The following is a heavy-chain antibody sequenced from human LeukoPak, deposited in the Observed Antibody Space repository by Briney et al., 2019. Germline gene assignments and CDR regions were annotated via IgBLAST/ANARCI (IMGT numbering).Heavy chain of an antibody. V-gene: IGHV5-51*01. J-gene: IGHJ4*02. CDR1: GYSFTSYW. CDR3: ARGVIDDSSGYYYAPFDY. D-gene: IGHD3-22*01. Sequence: GESLKISCKGSGYSFTSYWIGWVRQMPGKGQEWMGIIYPGDSDTRYSPSFQGQVTISADKSISTAYLQWSSLKASDTAMYYCARGVIDDSSGYYYAPFDYWGQGTLVTVSS. CDR2: IYPGDSDT.